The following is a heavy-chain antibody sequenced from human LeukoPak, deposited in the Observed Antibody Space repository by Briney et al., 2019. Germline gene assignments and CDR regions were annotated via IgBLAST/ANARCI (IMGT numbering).Heavy chain of an antibody. V-gene: IGHV3-23*01. CDR2: ISGSGGST. J-gene: IGHJ4*02. CDR1: GFTFSSYA. Sequence: GGSLRLSCAASGFTFSSYAMSWVRQAPGNGLEWVSAISGSGGSTYYADSVKGRFTISRDNSKNTLYLQMNSLRAEDTAVYYCAKSWAMVSWSDYWGQGTLVTVSS. D-gene: IGHD5-18*01. CDR3: AKSWAMVSWSDY.